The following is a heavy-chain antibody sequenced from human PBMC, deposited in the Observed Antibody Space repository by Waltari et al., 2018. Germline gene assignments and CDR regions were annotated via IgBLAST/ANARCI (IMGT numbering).Heavy chain of an antibody. D-gene: IGHD5-18*01. CDR1: GDTFSSSA. J-gene: IGHJ4*02. V-gene: IGHV1-69*12. Sequence: QVQLVQSGAEVKKPGSSVKVSCKASGDTFSSSAISWVRQAPGQGLELMGGIIPIFGTANYAQKFQGRVTITADESTSTAYMELSSLRSEDTAVYYCAKGRSGGYSYSGHIWGQGTLVTVSS. CDR3: AKGRSGGYSYSGHI. CDR2: IIPIFGTA.